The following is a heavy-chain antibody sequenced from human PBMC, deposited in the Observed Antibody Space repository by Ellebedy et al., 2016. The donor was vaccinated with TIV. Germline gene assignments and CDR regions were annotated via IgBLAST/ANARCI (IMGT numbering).Heavy chain of an antibody. V-gene: IGHV4-59*01. CDR3: ARRIRSDPSTGSYNWLDP. CDR2: ISYSENT. CDR1: GDSITSNC. J-gene: IGHJ5*02. D-gene: IGHD6-6*01. Sequence: MPSETLSLTCTVSGDSITSNCWNWIRQPPGKALEWIAYISYSENTVYNPSLQSRATISLDTSKNQFSLKLMSVTAADTAVYYCARRIRSDPSTGSYNWLDPWGQGTLVTVSS.